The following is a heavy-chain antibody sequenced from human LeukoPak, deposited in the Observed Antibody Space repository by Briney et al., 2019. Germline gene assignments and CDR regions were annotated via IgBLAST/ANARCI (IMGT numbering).Heavy chain of an antibody. CDR3: ARGRLGGYYDY. Sequence: PSETLSLTCTVSGGSISSSSYYWGWIRQPPGKGPEWIGSIYYSGSTYYNPSLKSRVTISVDTSKNQFSLKLSSVTAADTAVYYCARGRLGGYYDYWGQGTLVTVSS. CDR1: GGSISSSSYY. J-gene: IGHJ4*02. CDR2: IYYSGST. D-gene: IGHD3-22*01. V-gene: IGHV4-39*01.